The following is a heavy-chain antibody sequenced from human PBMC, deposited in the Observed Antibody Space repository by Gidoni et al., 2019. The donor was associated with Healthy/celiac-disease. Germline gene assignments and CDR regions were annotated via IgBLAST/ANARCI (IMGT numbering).Heavy chain of an antibody. D-gene: IGHD3-3*01. Sequence: QVQLVQSGAEVKKPGSSVTVSFKASGGTFRRYALRWVRQAPGQGLEWMGGIIPIFGTANYAQKFQGRVTITADESTSTAYMELSSLRSEDTAVYYCARIPRPYDFWSDSDNWFDPWGQGTLVTVSS. CDR3: ARIPRPYDFWSDSDNWFDP. CDR2: IIPIFGTA. CDR1: GGTFRRYA. J-gene: IGHJ5*02. V-gene: IGHV1-69*01.